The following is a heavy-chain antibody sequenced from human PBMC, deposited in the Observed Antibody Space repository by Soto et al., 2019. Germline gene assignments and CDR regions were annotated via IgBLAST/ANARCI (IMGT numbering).Heavy chain of an antibody. V-gene: IGHV3-20*01. CDR1: GFTFDDYG. CDR2: INWNGGST. CDR3: ERTYSSSIGGANDY. J-gene: IGHJ4*02. D-gene: IGHD6-13*01. Sequence: EVQLVESGGGVVRPGGSLRLSCAASGFTFDDYGMSWVRQAPGKGLEWVSGINWNGGSTGYADSVKGRFTISRDNAKNTLYLQMHSLRAEDTALYHCERTYSSSIGGANDYWGQGTLVTVSS.